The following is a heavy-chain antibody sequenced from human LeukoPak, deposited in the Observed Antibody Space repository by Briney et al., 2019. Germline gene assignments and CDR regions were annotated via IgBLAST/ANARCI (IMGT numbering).Heavy chain of an antibody. J-gene: IGHJ4*02. CDR1: GYTFTDYY. CDR2: INPNSGGT. Sequence: ASVQVSCKASGYTFTDYYIHWVRQAPGQGLEWMGWINPNSGGTNYAQKFQGRVTMTRDTSINTAYMELSRLRSDDTGVYSCARDVGGTDGLDYWGQGTQITVSS. CDR3: ARDVGGTDGLDY. V-gene: IGHV1-2*02. D-gene: IGHD1/OR15-1a*01.